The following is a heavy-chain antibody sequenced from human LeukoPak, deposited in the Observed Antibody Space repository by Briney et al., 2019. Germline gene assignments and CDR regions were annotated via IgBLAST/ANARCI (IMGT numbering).Heavy chain of an antibody. CDR3: ARGGKATVVTM. D-gene: IGHD4-23*01. J-gene: IGHJ4*02. V-gene: IGHV4-4*07. Sequence: SETXXLTCTVSGGSINSYYWSWVRQPAGKGLEWIGRIYSSGSTNYNPSLKSRVSMSVDTSKNQFSLKLTSVTAADTAVYYCARGGKATVVTMWGQGILVTVSS. CDR2: IYSSGST. CDR1: GGSINSYY.